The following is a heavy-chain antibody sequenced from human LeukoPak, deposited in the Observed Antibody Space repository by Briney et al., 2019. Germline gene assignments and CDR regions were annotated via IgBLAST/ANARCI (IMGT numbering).Heavy chain of an antibody. Sequence: GGSLRLSCAASGITFSSYAMSWVRQAPGKGLEWVSTISGSGGSTHYADSVKGRFTISRDNSKNTLYLQMNSLRVEDTAVYYCAKDPEGYSGYDVDYWGQGTLVTVSS. J-gene: IGHJ4*02. CDR2: ISGSGGST. CDR3: AKDPEGYSGYDVDY. D-gene: IGHD5-12*01. V-gene: IGHV3-23*01. CDR1: GITFSSYA.